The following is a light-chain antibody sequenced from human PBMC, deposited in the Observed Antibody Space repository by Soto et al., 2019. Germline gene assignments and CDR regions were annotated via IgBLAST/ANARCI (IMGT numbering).Light chain of an antibody. V-gene: IGKV1-39*01. CDR2: AAS. J-gene: IGKJ4*01. CDR3: QQSYITPPLT. CDR1: QTISMY. Sequence: DIQMTQSPSSLSASVGDRVTITCRASQTISMYLNWYQQKPGKAPILLISAASSLESGVPSRFSGSRSGTEFTLTISSLQPEDCATYYCQQSYITPPLTFGGGTKVEIK.